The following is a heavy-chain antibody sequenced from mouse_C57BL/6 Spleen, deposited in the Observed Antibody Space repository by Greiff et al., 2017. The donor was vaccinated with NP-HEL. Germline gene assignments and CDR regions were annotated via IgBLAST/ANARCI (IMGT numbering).Heavy chain of an antibody. J-gene: IGHJ1*03. CDR2: INPNNGGT. D-gene: IGHD1-1*01. Sequence: EVQLQQSGPELVKPGASVKISCKASGYTFTDYYMNWVKQSHGKSLEWIGDINPNNGGTSYNQKFKGKATLTVDKSSSTAYMELRSLTSEDSAVYYCAKYIITTVADWYFDVWGTGTTVTVSS. CDR1: GYTFTDYY. CDR3: AKYIITTVADWYFDV. V-gene: IGHV1-26*01.